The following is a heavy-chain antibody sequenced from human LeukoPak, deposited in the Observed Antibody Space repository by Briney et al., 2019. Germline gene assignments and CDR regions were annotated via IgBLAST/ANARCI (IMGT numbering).Heavy chain of an antibody. CDR1: GFTFSSYG. CDR3: ASLYSSGWSPFDY. Sequence: GGSLRLSCAASGFTFSSYGMHWVRQAPGKGLEWVAVIWYDGSNKYYADSVKGRFTISRGNSKNTLYLQMNSLRAEDTAVYYCASLYSSGWSPFDYWGQGTLVTVSS. J-gene: IGHJ4*02. D-gene: IGHD6-19*01. CDR2: IWYDGSNK. V-gene: IGHV3-33*01.